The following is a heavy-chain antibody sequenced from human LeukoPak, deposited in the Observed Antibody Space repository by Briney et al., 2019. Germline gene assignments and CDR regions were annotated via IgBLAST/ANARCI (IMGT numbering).Heavy chain of an antibody. V-gene: IGHV1-18*01. CDR2: ISAYNGNT. Sequence: ASVKVSCKASGYTFTSYGISWVRQAPGQGLEWMGWISAYNGNTNYAQKLQGRVTMTTDTSTSTAYMELSSLRSEDTAVYYCATDAITGTTRGAFDIWGQGTMVTVSS. J-gene: IGHJ3*02. D-gene: IGHD1-7*01. CDR3: ATDAITGTTRGAFDI. CDR1: GYTFTSYG.